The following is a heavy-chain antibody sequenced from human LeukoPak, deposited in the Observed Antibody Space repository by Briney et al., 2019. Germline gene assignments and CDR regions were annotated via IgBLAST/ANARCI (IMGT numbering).Heavy chain of an antibody. V-gene: IGHV5-51*01. CDR2: IFPGDSDT. Sequence: PGESLKISCKGSGYGFPSNWVGWVRQMPGKGLEWMGIIFPGDSDTRYSPSFQGQVTISADKSISAAYLQWNSLKAADTAMYYCARLGGVYCSRGSCYPDYWGQGTLVTVSS. D-gene: IGHD2-15*01. CDR1: GYGFPSNW. J-gene: IGHJ4*02. CDR3: ARLGGVYCSRGSCYPDY.